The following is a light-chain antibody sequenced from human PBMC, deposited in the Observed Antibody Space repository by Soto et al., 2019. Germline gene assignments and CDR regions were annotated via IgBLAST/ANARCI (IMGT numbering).Light chain of an antibody. CDR2: RSS. J-gene: IGKJ1*01. V-gene: IGKV1-5*03. CDR1: QTISNY. Sequence: DIQMTQSPSTLSASVGDRVTITCRASQTISNYLTWYQQRPGKAPKLLIYRSSILQNGVPSRFSVSGSGTEFSVTSSCPQPDDFAAHYCQQYYIYATFGQGTRVEI. CDR3: QQYYIYAT.